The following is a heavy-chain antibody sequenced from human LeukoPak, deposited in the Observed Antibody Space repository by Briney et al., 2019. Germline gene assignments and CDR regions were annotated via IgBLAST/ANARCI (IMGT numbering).Heavy chain of an antibody. CDR2: TRNKANSYTT. CDR3: ARVQEKRSGYDY. V-gene: IGHV3-72*01. D-gene: IGHD5-12*01. CDR1: GFPFTNDF. Sequence: GSLRLSCAASGFPFTNDFMTWVRQAPGKGLEWVGRTRNKANSYTTEYAASVKGRFTISRDDSKNSLYLQMNSLKTEDTAVYYCARVQEKRSGYDYWGQGTLVTVSS. J-gene: IGHJ4*02.